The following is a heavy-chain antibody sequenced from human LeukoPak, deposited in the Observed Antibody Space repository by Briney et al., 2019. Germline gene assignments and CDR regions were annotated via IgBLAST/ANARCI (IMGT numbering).Heavy chain of an antibody. CDR2: ISSNGGST. Sequence: GGSLRLSCSASGFTFSGYAMHWVRQAPGKGLEYVSAISSNGGSTYYADSVKGRFTISRDNSKNTLYLQMSSLRAEDTAVYYCVKAALRYFDWSPDYWGQGTLVTVSS. CDR3: VKAALRYFDWSPDY. D-gene: IGHD3-9*01. J-gene: IGHJ4*02. V-gene: IGHV3-64D*06. CDR1: GFTFSGYA.